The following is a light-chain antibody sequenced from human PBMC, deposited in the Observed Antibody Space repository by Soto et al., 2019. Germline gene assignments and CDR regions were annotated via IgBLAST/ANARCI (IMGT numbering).Light chain of an antibody. CDR3: QQFHSFPIT. CDR1: QSITIW. CDR2: DAS. Sequence: DIQMTQSPSTLSASAGDRVTITCRASQSITIWLAWYQQKPGKAPKLLIYDASTLESGVPQRFSGSGSGTEFTLTISSLQPDDFATYYCQQFHSFPITFGQGTRLEIK. V-gene: IGKV1-5*01. J-gene: IGKJ5*01.